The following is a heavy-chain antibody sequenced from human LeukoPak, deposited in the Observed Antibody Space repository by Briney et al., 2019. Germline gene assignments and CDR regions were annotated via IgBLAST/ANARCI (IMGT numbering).Heavy chain of an antibody. D-gene: IGHD6-13*01. Sequence: SETLSLTCAVYGGSFSGYYWSWIRQPPGKGLEWIGEINHSGSTNYNPSLKSRVTISVDTSKNQSSLKLSSVTAADTAVYAREGFEQQLGVGECYFDYWGQGTLVTVSS. CDR2: INHSGST. CDR1: GGSFSGYY. J-gene: IGHJ4*02. V-gene: IGHV4-34*01. CDR3: EGFEQQLGVGECYFDY.